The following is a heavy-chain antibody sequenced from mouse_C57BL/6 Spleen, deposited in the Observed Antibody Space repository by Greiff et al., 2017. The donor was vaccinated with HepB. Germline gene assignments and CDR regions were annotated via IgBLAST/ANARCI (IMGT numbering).Heavy chain of an antibody. Sequence: VQLQQSGAELVKPGASVKISCKASGYAFSSYWMNWVKQRPGKGLEWIGQIYPGDGDTNYNGKFKGKATLTADKSSSTAYMQLSSLTSEDSAVYFLAEGYYGSSYWYFDVWGTGTTVTVSS. V-gene: IGHV1-80*01. CDR3: AEGYYGSSYWYFDV. D-gene: IGHD1-1*01. CDR1: GYAFSSYW. CDR2: IYPGDGDT. J-gene: IGHJ1*03.